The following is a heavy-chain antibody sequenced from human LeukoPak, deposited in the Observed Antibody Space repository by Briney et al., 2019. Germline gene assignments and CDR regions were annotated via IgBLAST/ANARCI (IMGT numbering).Heavy chain of an antibody. V-gene: IGHV3-43*02. CDR2: ISGDGGST. D-gene: IGHD3-22*01. Sequence: PGGSLRLPCAAPGFSFDDYAIHWVRQAPGKGLEWVSLISGDGGSTFYADSVKGRFTISRDNSKNSLYLQMSSLRSEDTALYYCARESDSSGWYDSWGQGTLVTVSS. CDR3: ARESDSSGWYDS. J-gene: IGHJ5*01. CDR1: GFSFDDYA.